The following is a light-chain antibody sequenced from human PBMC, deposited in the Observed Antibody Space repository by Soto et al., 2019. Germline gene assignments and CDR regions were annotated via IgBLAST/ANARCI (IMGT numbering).Light chain of an antibody. V-gene: IGKV3-11*01. CDR2: DVS. Sequence: EIVLTQSPATLSLSPGERATLSCRASQSVRSYLAWYQQKPGQAPSLLISDVSNRATGIPARFSGSGSGTDFTLTISSLEPEDFAVYYCQQRRSWPPTITFGQGTRLEIK. CDR1: QSVRSY. J-gene: IGKJ5*01. CDR3: QQRRSWPPTIT.